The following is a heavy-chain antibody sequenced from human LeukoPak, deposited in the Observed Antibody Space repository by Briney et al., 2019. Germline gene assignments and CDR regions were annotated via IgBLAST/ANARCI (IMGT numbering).Heavy chain of an antibody. CDR3: ARVRINYYDSGTRFDY. J-gene: IGHJ4*02. CDR2: IWYDGSNK. D-gene: IGHD3-22*01. Sequence: PGGSLRLSCAASGFTFSSYGMHWVRQAPSKGLEWGAVIWYDGSNKYYADSVKGRFTISRDNSKNTLYLQMNSLRAEDTAVYYCARVRINYYDSGTRFDYWGQGTLVTVSS. V-gene: IGHV3-33*01. CDR1: GFTFSSYG.